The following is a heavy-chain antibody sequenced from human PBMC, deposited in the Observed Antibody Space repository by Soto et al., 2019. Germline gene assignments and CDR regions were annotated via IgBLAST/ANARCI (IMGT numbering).Heavy chain of an antibody. Sequence: QVQLVQSGAEVKKPGASVKVSCKASGYTFTSYDINWVRQATGQGLEWMGWMNPNSGNTGYAQKFQGRVTMTRNTSISTAYMELSSLRSEDTAVYYCARGRRVVVPEANHYYMDVWGKGTTVTVSS. CDR2: MNPNSGNT. CDR1: GYTFTSYD. CDR3: ARGRRVVVPEANHYYMDV. V-gene: IGHV1-8*01. J-gene: IGHJ6*03. D-gene: IGHD2-2*01.